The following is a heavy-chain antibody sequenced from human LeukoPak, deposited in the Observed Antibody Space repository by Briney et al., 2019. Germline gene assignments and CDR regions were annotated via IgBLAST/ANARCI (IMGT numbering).Heavy chain of an antibody. Sequence: QPGGSLRLSCAASGFTFSSYWMSWVRQAPGKGLEWVANIKQDESEKYYVDSAKGRFTISRDNAKNSLYLQMNSLRAEDTAVYYCARDKIEGPTKLDYWGQGILVTVSS. D-gene: IGHD1-1*01. J-gene: IGHJ4*02. CDR3: ARDKIEGPTKLDY. CDR1: GFTFSSYW. CDR2: IKQDESEK. V-gene: IGHV3-7*03.